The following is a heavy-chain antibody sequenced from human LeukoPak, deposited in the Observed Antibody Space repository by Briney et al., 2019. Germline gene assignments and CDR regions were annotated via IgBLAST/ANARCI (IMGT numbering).Heavy chain of an antibody. D-gene: IGHD5-18*01. V-gene: IGHV3-30*04. CDR1: GFTFSTYA. CDR3: ARARSSYGYGDAFDI. Sequence: GGSLRLSCAASGFTFSTYAMHWVRQAPGKGLEWVAVISYDGSSKYYADSVKGRFTTSRDNSKNTLYLQMNSLRAEDTAVYYCARARSSYGYGDAFDIWGQGTMVTVSS. CDR2: ISYDGSSK. J-gene: IGHJ3*02.